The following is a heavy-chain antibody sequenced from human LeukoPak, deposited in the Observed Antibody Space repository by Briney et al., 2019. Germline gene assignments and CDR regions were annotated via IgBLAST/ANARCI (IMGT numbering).Heavy chain of an antibody. CDR1: GGSITGSY. J-gene: IGHJ4*02. CDR3: ARTKVTYYYDAGGYYYFDN. CDR2: IYYSGTT. D-gene: IGHD3-22*01. Sequence: PSETLSLTCTVSGGSITGSYWSWIRQSPGKGLEWIGYIYYSGTTNYSPSLRRRVTISVDTSNKHFSLKLRSVTAADTAVYYCARTKVTYYYDAGGYYYFDNWGQGALVTVSS. V-gene: IGHV4-59*01.